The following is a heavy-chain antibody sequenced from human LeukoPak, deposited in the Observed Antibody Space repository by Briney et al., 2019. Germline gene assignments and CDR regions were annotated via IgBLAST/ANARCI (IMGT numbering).Heavy chain of an antibody. D-gene: IGHD2-15*01. J-gene: IGHJ4*02. CDR1: RFDFSDYY. Sequence: GGSLRLSCAASRFDFSDYYMSWLRQAPGKGLEWLSYISGSGTDIQYADSVQGRFTISRDNAKNSLYLQMNSLRAEDSAVYYCARSRGYCSGGRCLVYFDYWGQGTLVTVSS. CDR3: ARSRGYCSGGRCLVYFDY. V-gene: IGHV3-11*01. CDR2: ISGSGTDI.